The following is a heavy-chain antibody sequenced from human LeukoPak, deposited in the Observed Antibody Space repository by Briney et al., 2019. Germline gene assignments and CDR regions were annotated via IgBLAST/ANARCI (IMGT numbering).Heavy chain of an antibody. CDR2: IYHSGST. D-gene: IGHD3-22*01. J-gene: IGHJ4*02. Sequence: SQTLSLTCAVSGGSISSGGYSWSWIRQPPGKGLEWIGYIYHSGSTNYNPSLKSRVTISVDKSKNQFSLKLSSVTAADTAVYYCASYDYYDSSGYSYYFDYWGQGTLVTVSS. CDR1: GGSISSGGYS. V-gene: IGHV4-30-2*01. CDR3: ASYDYYDSSGYSYYFDY.